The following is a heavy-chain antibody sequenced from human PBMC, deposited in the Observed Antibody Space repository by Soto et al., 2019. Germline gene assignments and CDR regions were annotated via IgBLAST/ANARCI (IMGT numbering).Heavy chain of an antibody. J-gene: IGHJ1*01. CDR2: IYYSGST. CDR1: GGSISSSSYY. Sequence: SETLSLTCTVCGGSISSSSYYWGWIRQPPGKGLEWIGYIYYSGSTYSNPSLKSRVTISVDTSKNQFSLKLSSVTAADTAVYYCTVGALISVQNSGQRTLVTVCS. V-gene: IGHV4-39*01. D-gene: IGHD1-26*01. CDR3: TVGALISVQN.